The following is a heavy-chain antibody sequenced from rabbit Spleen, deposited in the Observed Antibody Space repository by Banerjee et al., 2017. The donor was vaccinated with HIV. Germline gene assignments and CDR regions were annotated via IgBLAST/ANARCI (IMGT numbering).Heavy chain of an antibody. CDR1: GFTLSTYY. V-gene: IGHV1S7*01. CDR2: IYPVFGIT. Sequence: RLLESGGGLVKPEGSLKLSCKASGFTLSTYYMNWVRQAPGKGLEWIGDIYPVFGITNYANWVKGRFTISSDNAQNTVDLQMNSLTPADTATYFCARNANGGWDLWGPGTLVTVS. J-gene: IGHJ4*01. D-gene: IGHD4-1*01. CDR3: ARNANGGWDL.